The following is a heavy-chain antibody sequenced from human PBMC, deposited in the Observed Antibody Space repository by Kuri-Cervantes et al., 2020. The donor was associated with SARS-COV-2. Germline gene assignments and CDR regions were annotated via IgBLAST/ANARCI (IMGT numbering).Heavy chain of an antibody. CDR1: GFTFSSYA. CDR2: ISSSSSYI. D-gene: IGHD3-3*01. V-gene: IGHV3-21*04. CDR3: VRRFLEWLLYENYFDH. J-gene: IGHJ4*02. Sequence: GGSLRLSCAASGFTFSSYAMHWVRQAPGKGLEWVSSISSSSSYIYYADSVKGRFTISRDNSKNTLYLQMNSLRAEGTAVYYCVRRFLEWLLYENYFDHWGQGTLVTVSS.